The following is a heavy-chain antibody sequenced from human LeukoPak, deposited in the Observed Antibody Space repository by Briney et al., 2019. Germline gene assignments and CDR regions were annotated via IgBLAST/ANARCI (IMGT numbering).Heavy chain of an antibody. CDR1: GGSISSYY. D-gene: IGHD3-10*01. Sequence: KPSETLSLTCTVSGGSISSYYWSWIRQPPGKGLEWIGYIYYSGSTNYNPSLKSRVTISVDTSKNQFSLKLSSVTAADTAVYYCARLWFGESPDYWGQGTLVTVSS. CDR3: ARLWFGESPDY. CDR2: IYYSGST. J-gene: IGHJ4*02. V-gene: IGHV4-59*08.